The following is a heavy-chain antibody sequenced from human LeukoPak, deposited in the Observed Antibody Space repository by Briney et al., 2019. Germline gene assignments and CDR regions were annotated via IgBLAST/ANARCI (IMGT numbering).Heavy chain of an antibody. J-gene: IGHJ3*02. V-gene: IGHV3-48*02. CDR2: ISKGSGSSI. D-gene: IGHD1-14*01. CDR1: GFXFSSYC. CDR3: AVNEPWAFDS. Sequence: GGSLRLSCAASGFXFSSYCIQWVRQAPGKGLVGVSYISKGSGSSIYYADSVKGRFSSSRDTAKTALYLQMRSLRDENTGMDLCAVNEPWAFDSSGEGAIVTASS.